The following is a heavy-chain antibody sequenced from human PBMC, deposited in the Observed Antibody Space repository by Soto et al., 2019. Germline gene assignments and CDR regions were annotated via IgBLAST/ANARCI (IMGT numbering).Heavy chain of an antibody. CDR1: GYSFTNYW. CDR3: ARSDDSSGFVY. CDR2: IYPGDSDT. Sequence: GESLKISCKGSGYSFTNYWIAWVRQMPGKGLEWIGVIYPGDSDTRYSPSFQGQVIISADKSISTAYLQWTSLKASHTTMYYCARSDDSSGFVYWGHGALVTVSS. V-gene: IGHV5-51*01. D-gene: IGHD3-22*01. J-gene: IGHJ4*01.